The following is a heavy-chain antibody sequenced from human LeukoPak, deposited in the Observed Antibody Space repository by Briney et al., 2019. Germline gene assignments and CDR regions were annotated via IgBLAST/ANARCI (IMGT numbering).Heavy chain of an antibody. CDR1: GNTFRSYT. J-gene: IGHJ4*02. CDR3: GGYISGWYDY. V-gene: IGHV3-23*01. CDR2: ISDSGCTT. D-gene: IGHD6-19*01. Sequence: PGGSLRLFCAASGNTFRSYTMSWVRQAPRKGREWGSGISDSGCTTLYGGSVKGRFTISRDNAKKTVYTQMNGLRAEDTGVYHCGGYISGWYDYWGQGILVTVSS.